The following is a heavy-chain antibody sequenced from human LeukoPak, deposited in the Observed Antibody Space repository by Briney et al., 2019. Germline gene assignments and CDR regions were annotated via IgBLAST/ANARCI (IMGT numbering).Heavy chain of an antibody. CDR3: ARDHYGDCCFDS. J-gene: IGHJ5*01. D-gene: IGHD3-10*01. Sequence: GGSLRLSCAASGFTFSNYRMHRVRQAPGKGLEWVAVISNDGTNKYYADSVKGRFTISRDNSKNTLYLQVDSLRTDDTAVFYCARDHYGDCCFDSWGQGILVTVSS. CDR2: ISNDGTNK. V-gene: IGHV3-30-3*01. CDR1: GFTFSNYR.